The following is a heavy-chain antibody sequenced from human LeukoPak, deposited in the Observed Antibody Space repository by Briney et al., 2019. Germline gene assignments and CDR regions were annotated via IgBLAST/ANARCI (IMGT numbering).Heavy chain of an antibody. V-gene: IGHV1-8*01. Sequence: ASVKVSCKASGYTFTSYDINWARQATGQGLEWMGWMNPNSGNTGYAQKFQGRVTMTRNTSISTAYMELSSLRSEDTAVYYCARGGNGDYALDYWGQGTLVTVSS. CDR2: MNPNSGNT. J-gene: IGHJ4*02. CDR3: ARGGNGDYALDY. D-gene: IGHD4-17*01. CDR1: GYTFTSYD.